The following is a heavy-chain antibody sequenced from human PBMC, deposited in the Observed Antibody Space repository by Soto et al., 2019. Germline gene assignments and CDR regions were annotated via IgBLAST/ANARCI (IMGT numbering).Heavy chain of an antibody. CDR2: TYYRSKWYN. CDR3: ARDYSSTSGSHYYYGMDV. CDR1: GDSVSSNSAA. V-gene: IGHV6-1*01. J-gene: IGHJ6*02. Sequence: SQTLSLTCAISGDSVSSNSAAWNWIRQSPSRGLEWLGRTYYRSKWYNDYAVSVKSRITINPDTSKNQFSLQLNSVTPEDTAVYYCARDYSSTSGSHYYYGMDVWGQGTTVTVSS. D-gene: IGHD3-22*01.